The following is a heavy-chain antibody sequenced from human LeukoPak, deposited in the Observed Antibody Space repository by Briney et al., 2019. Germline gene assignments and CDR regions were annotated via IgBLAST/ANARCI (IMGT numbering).Heavy chain of an antibody. CDR3: ARDLSLGRHDYGEPFDY. J-gene: IGHJ4*02. Sequence: ASVKVSCKTSGYTFTNYGISWVRQARGQGPEWMGWISGYNGNTNYVQKFQGRVTMTTDTSTSTAYMELRSLRSDDTAVYYCARDLSLGRHDYGEPFDYWGQGTQVTVSS. V-gene: IGHV1-18*01. CDR1: GYTFTNYG. D-gene: IGHD4-17*01. CDR2: ISGYNGNT.